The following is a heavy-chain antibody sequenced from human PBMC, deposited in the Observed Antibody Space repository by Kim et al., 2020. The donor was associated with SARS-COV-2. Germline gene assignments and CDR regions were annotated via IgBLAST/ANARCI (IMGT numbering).Heavy chain of an antibody. CDR1: GGSISSGGYY. CDR2: IYYSGST. J-gene: IGHJ3*02. CDR3: ARAGRRRITIFGVVGAFDI. D-gene: IGHD3-3*01. Sequence: SETLSHTCTVSGGSISSGGYYWSWIRQHPGKGLEWIGYIYYSGSTYYNPSLKSRVTISVDTSKNQFSLKLSSVTAADTAVYYCARAGRRRITIFGVVGAFDIWGQGKMVTVSS. V-gene: IGHV4-31*03.